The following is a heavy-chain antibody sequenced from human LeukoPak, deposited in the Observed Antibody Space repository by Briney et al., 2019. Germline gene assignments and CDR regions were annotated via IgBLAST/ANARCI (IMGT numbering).Heavy chain of an antibody. D-gene: IGHD5-24*01. CDR3: AKEVATKRWLQFGAFDI. CDR2: ISGSGGST. J-gene: IGHJ3*02. CDR1: GFTFSSYA. Sequence: PGGSLRLSCAASGFTFSSYAMSWVRQAPGKGLEWVSAISGSGGSTYYADSVKGRFTISRDNSKNTLYLQMNSLRAEDAAVYYCAKEVATKRWLQFGAFDIWGQGTMVTVSS. V-gene: IGHV3-23*01.